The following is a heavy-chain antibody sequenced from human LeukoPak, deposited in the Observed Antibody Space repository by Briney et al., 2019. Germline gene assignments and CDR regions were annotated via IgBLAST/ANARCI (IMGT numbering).Heavy chain of an antibody. J-gene: IGHJ4*02. Sequence: ASVKVSCTASGYTFTSYYMHWVRQAPGQGLEWMGIINPSGGSTSYAQKFQGRVTMTRDTSTSTVYMEVSSLRSEDTAVYYCPRDFWYYYDSSGYYYDYWGQGTLVTVSS. CDR3: PRDFWYYYDSSGYYYDY. D-gene: IGHD3-22*01. V-gene: IGHV1-46*01. CDR2: INPSGGST. CDR1: GYTFTSYY.